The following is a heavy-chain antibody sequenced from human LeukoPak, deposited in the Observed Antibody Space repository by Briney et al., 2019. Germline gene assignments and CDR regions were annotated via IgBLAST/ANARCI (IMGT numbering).Heavy chain of an antibody. Sequence: ASVKVSCKASGYTFTGYYMHWVRQAPGQGLEWLGWINPNSGGTNYAQKFQGRVTMTRDTSISTAYMELSRLRSDDTAVYYCARARSDDYVWGSYRYLDYWGQGTLVTVSS. V-gene: IGHV1-2*02. D-gene: IGHD3-16*02. J-gene: IGHJ4*02. CDR3: ARARSDDYVWGSYRYLDY. CDR1: GYTFTGYY. CDR2: INPNSGGT.